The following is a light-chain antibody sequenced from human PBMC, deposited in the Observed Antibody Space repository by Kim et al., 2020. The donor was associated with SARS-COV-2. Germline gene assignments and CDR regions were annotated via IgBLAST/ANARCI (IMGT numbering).Light chain of an antibody. CDR2: DAS. V-gene: IGKV1-27*01. J-gene: IGKJ1*01. Sequence: ATEGDRVTIPCRASKGISNYLSWYQQKQGKVPKLLIYDASTLQTGVPSRCSGSGYGTDFTLTISSLQPEDVETYYCQKYNGAPRAFGQGTKVDIK. CDR1: KGISNY. CDR3: QKYNGAPRA.